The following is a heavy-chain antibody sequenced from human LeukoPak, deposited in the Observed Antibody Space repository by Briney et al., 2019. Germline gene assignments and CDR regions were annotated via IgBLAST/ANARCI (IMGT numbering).Heavy chain of an antibody. CDR1: GFTFSSYG. D-gene: IGHD3-9*01. V-gene: IGHV3-33*01. J-gene: IGHJ4*02. CDR3: ARALTYYDILTGYSPLDY. CDR2: IWYDGSNK. Sequence: GRSLRLSCAASGFTFSSYGMHWVRQAPGKGLEWVAVIWYDGSNKYYAGSVKGRFTISRDNSKNTLYLQMNSLRAEDTAVYYCARALTYYDILTGYSPLDYWGQGTLVTVSS.